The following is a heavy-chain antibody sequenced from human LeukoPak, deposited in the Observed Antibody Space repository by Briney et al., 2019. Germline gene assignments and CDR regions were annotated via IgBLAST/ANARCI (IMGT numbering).Heavy chain of an antibody. J-gene: IGHJ4*02. Sequence: PGGSLRLSCAASGFTFSSYSMNWVRQAPGKGLEWVSYISSSSSYIYYADSVKGRFTISRDNSKNTLYLQMNSLRAEDTALYFCANGRSSSGALQHDYWGQGTLVTVSS. CDR3: ANGRSSSGALQHDY. CDR2: ISSSSSYI. V-gene: IGHV3-21*05. CDR1: GFTFSSYS. D-gene: IGHD6-19*01.